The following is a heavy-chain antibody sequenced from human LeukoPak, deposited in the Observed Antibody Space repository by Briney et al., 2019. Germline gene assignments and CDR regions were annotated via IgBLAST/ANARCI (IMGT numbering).Heavy chain of an antibody. V-gene: IGHV3-74*01. J-gene: IGHJ4*02. CDR1: GFTFSRYR. CDR3: ASETYYYGSGSYYKGQF. Sequence: GGSLRLSCAASGFTFSRYRMHWARQAQGKGLVWVSRIFSDGSNTVYADSVKGRFTSSRDNAKNTLYLQMNSLRAEDTAVYYCASETYYYGSGSYYKGQFWGQGTLVTVSS. D-gene: IGHD3-10*01. CDR2: IFSDGSNT.